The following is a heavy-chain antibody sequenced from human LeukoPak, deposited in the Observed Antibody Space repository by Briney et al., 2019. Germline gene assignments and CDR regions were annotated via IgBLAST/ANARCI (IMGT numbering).Heavy chain of an antibody. J-gene: IGHJ6*03. Sequence: PSETLSLTCAVYGASFIGYYWSWIRQPPGKGLEWIGEINHSGSTNYNPSLKSRVTISVDTSKNQFSLKLSSVTAADTAVYYCARGRVHYDFWSGYLMDVWGKGTTVTVSS. CDR2: INHSGST. CDR1: GASFIGYY. V-gene: IGHV4-34*01. CDR3: ARGRVHYDFWSGYLMDV. D-gene: IGHD3-3*01.